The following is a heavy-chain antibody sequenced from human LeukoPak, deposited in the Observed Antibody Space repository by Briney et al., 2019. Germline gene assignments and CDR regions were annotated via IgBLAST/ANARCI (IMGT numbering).Heavy chain of an antibody. J-gene: IGHJ4*02. Sequence: GESLKISCKGSGYRFTNNWIGWVRQMPGKGLEWMGIIYPSDSNTRYSPSFQGQVTISADKSINTAYLQWSSLKASDTAMYYCARQDSRAFDYWGQGTLVTVSS. D-gene: IGHD2-21*01. CDR3: ARQDSRAFDY. CDR1: GYRFTNNW. CDR2: IYPSDSNT. V-gene: IGHV5-51*01.